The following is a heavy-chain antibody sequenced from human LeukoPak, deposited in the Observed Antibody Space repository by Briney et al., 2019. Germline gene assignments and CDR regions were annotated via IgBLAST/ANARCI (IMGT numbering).Heavy chain of an antibody. CDR2: IYYSGST. J-gene: IGHJ4*02. CDR3: ARALKMITFGGVYFDY. CDR1: GGSISSGGYY. D-gene: IGHD3-16*01. Sequence: SQTLSLTCTVSGGSISSGGYYWSWIRRHPGKSLEWIGYIYYSGSTYYNPSLKSRVTISVDTSKNQFSLKLSSVTAADTAVYYCARALKMITFGGVYFDYWGQGTLVTVSS. V-gene: IGHV4-31*03.